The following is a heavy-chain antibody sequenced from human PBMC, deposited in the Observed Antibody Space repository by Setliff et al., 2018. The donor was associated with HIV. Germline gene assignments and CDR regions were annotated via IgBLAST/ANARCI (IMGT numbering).Heavy chain of an antibody. J-gene: IGHJ4*02. CDR2: ISTYNGNT. CDR1: GYPFTAYA. Sequence: ASVKVSCKASGYPFTAYAMHWVRQAPGQRLEWMGWISTYNGNTNYAPNLRGRVTMTTDTSASTAYIELRSLRSDDTAVYYCARMLVWGRFDYWGQGTLVTVSS. V-gene: IGHV1-18*01. CDR3: ARMLVWGRFDY. D-gene: IGHD6-13*01.